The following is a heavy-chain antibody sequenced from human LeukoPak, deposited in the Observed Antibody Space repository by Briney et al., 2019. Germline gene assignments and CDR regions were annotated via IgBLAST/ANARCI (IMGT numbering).Heavy chain of an antibody. CDR3: ASYYDSSGLYYFDY. Sequence: SETLSLTCTVSGGSISSSSYYWGWIRQPPGKGLEWIGSIYYSGSTYYNPSLKSRVTISVDTSKNQFSLKLSSVTAADTAVYYCASYYDSSGLYYFDYWGQGTLVTVSS. CDR1: GGSISSSSYY. V-gene: IGHV4-39*07. CDR2: IYYSGST. J-gene: IGHJ4*02. D-gene: IGHD3-22*01.